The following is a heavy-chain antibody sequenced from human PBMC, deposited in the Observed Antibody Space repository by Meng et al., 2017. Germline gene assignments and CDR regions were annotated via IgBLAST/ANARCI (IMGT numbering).Heavy chain of an antibody. Sequence: WGEGLCTSSETLALTCTVYGGSVSGNYCSWIRQPPGKGLGWSGESNSSVSTNYNPTLKSRVTISVDTSKSQFSLRLSSMTAADTAVYYCARGRSIVATRVAWFDPWGQGTLVTVSS. D-gene: IGHD5-12*01. CDR3: ARGRSIVATRVAWFDP. CDR2: SNSSVST. J-gene: IGHJ5*02. CDR1: GGSVSGNY. V-gene: IGHV4-34*01.